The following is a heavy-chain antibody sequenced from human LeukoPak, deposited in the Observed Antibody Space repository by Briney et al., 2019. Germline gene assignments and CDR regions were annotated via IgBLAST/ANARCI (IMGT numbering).Heavy chain of an antibody. CDR2: VKGKTDGGTT. CDR1: RFSFSCAR. Sequence: GGPVRLLCAAWRFSFSCARMMWLPHARGKGVVGVGRVKGKTDGGTTDHVAPARGRFTISRYDSKNTLYLQMNSLKTEDTAAYYCSTANKGYFSWGQGTLVTVSS. J-gene: IGHJ5*02. D-gene: IGHD1-26*01. V-gene: IGHV3-15*01. CDR3: STANKGYFS.